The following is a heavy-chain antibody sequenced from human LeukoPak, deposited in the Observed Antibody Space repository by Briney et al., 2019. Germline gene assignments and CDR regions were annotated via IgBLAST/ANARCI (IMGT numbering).Heavy chain of an antibody. D-gene: IGHD6-19*01. CDR2: ISSSSSTI. J-gene: IGHJ6*02. Sequence: GGSLRLSCAASGFTFSSYSMNWVRQAPGKGLEWVSYISSSSSTIYYADSVKSRFTISRDNAKNSLYLQMSSLRAEDTAVYYCARGESSGWYIYYYYYYGMDVWGQGTTVTVSS. CDR3: ARGESSGWYIYYYYYYGMDV. CDR1: GFTFSSYS. V-gene: IGHV3-48*01.